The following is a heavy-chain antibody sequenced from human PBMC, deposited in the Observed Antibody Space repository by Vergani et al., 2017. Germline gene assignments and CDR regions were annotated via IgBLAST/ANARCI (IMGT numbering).Heavy chain of an antibody. Sequence: EVRLVQSGGGLVQPGRSLRLSCTGSGFTFGDYSVTWLRQAPGKGLEWLGYIRNIAYGGTTEYAASVKGRFTISRDDSKRLAYLQLSGLKTEDTAVYFCSRGRRYSFGYSDYWGQGTLVTVSS. V-gene: IGHV3-49*03. CDR3: SRGRRYSFGYSDY. CDR1: GFTFGDYS. J-gene: IGHJ4*02. CDR2: IRNIAYGGTT. D-gene: IGHD5-18*01.